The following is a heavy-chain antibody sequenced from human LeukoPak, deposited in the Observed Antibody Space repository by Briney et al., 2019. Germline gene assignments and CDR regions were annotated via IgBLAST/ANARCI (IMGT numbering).Heavy chain of an antibody. V-gene: IGHV3-23*01. CDR3: AKDRLNDYYFDY. J-gene: IGHJ4*02. CDR2: ISGSGGRT. D-gene: IGHD1-1*01. CDR1: GFTFSSYA. Sequence: GGSLRLSCAASGFTFSSYAMSWVRQAPGKGLEWVSAISGSGGRTYYADSVKGRVTISRDNSKNTLYLQMNSLRAQDTAVYYCAKDRLNDYYFDYWGQGTLVTVSS.